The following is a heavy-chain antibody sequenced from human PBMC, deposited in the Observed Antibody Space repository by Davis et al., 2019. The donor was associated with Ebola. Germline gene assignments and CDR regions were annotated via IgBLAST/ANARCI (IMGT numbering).Heavy chain of an antibody. CDR2: INHSGST. CDR1: GGSFSGYY. V-gene: IGHV4-34*01. Sequence: MPSETLSLTCAVYGGSFSGYYWSWIRQPPGKGLEWIGEINHSGSTSYNPSLKSRVTISVDTSKNQFSLKLSSVTAADTAVYYCARANPYSSGWYPTDFDYWGQGTLVTVSS. CDR3: ARANPYSSGWYPTDFDY. D-gene: IGHD6-19*01. J-gene: IGHJ4*02.